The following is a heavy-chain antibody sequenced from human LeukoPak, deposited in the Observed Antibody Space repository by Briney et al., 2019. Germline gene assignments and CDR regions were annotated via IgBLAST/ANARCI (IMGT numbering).Heavy chain of an antibody. V-gene: IGHV3-48*03. Sequence: GGSLRLSCVASGFTFSSYEMNWVRQAPGKGLEWVSFITASGNTIYYADSVKGRFTISRDNAKNSLYLQMNSLRVEDTAVYYCARLLPCDYWGQGTLVTVSS. CDR1: GFTFSSYE. D-gene: IGHD2/OR15-2a*01. CDR2: ITASGNTI. CDR3: ARLLPCDY. J-gene: IGHJ4*02.